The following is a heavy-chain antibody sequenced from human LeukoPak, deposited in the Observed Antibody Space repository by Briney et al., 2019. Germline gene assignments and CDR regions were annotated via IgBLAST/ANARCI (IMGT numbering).Heavy chain of an antibody. Sequence: PSETLSLTCTVSGGSIRSYYWSWIRQPAGKGLEWIGRIYSSGSTNYNPSLKSRVTMSVDTSKNQFSLKLSSVTAADTAVYYCARDRGSGSYHLDAFDIWGQGTMVTVSS. CDR2: IYSSGST. J-gene: IGHJ3*02. V-gene: IGHV4-4*07. CDR1: GGSIRSYY. D-gene: IGHD3-10*01. CDR3: ARDRGSGSYHLDAFDI.